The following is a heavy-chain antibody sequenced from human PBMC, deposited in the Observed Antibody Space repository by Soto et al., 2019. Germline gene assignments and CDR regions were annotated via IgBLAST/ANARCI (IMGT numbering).Heavy chain of an antibody. D-gene: IGHD2-2*02. CDR3: ARTPGYTDRNYFDY. J-gene: IGHJ4*02. CDR1: GYTVTSYY. CDR2: INPSGGST. Sequence: QIQLVQSGAEVKKPGASVKVSCKASGYTVTSYYMHWVRQAPGQGLEWMGIINPSGGSTTYAQKFQGRLTMTMDTSTSTVYMELSSLRSEDTAMYYCARTPGYTDRNYFDYWGQGTLVTVSS. V-gene: IGHV1-46*01.